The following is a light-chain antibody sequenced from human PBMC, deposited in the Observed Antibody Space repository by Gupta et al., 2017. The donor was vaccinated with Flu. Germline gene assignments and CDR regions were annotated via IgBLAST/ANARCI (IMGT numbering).Light chain of an antibody. CDR3: QQYNSYPLT. CDR2: KAS. V-gene: IGKV1-5*03. Sequence: DIQMTKSPSPLSASAGDRVTITCRVSQSTCSWLAWYQQKPGKAPKLLIYKASSLESGVPSRFSGSGSGTEYTLTISSLQPDDFATYYCQQYNSYPLTFGGGTKVEIK. CDR1: QSTCSW. J-gene: IGKJ4*01.